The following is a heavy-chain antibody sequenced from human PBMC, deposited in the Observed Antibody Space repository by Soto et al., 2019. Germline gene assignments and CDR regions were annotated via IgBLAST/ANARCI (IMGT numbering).Heavy chain of an antibody. CDR2: IVYSGRA. CDR1: GGSISSYY. Sequence: LPETLSPTCTVSGGSISSYYWSWVRQPPGKRLEWNVYIVYSGRADYNPSLTSRVTLSVDTSKNQFSLTLSSVTAADTAVYYCARHAPGYFGYWGQRALVTGSS. V-gene: IGHV4-59*08. J-gene: IGHJ4*02. CDR3: ARHAPGYFGY.